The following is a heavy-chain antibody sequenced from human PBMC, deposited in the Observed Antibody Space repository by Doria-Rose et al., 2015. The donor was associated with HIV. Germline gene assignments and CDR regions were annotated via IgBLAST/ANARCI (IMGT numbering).Heavy chain of an antibody. CDR2: TFSDDGR. CDR1: GVSLSSPGMG. CDR3: ARIKSSRWYHKYYFDF. Sequence: QVQLVQSGPVLVKPTATLTLTCTVSGVSLSSPGMGVSWIRQPPGKALAWLANTFSDDGRSYKTSLKSRLTITRGTSKSQVVLTMTDMDPVDTATYYCARIKSSRWYHKYYFDFWGQGTLVIVSA. V-gene: IGHV2-26*01. D-gene: IGHD6-13*01. J-gene: IGHJ4*02.